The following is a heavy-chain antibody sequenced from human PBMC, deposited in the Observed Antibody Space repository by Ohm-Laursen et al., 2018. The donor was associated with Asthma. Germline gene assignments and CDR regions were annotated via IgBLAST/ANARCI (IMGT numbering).Heavy chain of an antibody. CDR2: ISASAGTM. CDR1: GFTFSDSY. CDR3: ARGRSGGCYWGPCDFNSPLDV. D-gene: IGHD2-15*01. Sequence: SLRLSCAASGFTFSDSYMTWIRQAPGKGLEWISYISASAGTMYYADSVKGRFTISRDNAKKSLFLHMSSLRAEDTAVYYCARGRSGGCYWGPCDFNSPLDVWGQGTTVIVSS. V-gene: IGHV3-11*01. J-gene: IGHJ6*02.